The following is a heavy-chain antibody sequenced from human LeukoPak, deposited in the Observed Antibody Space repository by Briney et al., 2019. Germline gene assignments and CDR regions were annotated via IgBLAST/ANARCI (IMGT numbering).Heavy chain of an antibody. Sequence: PGGSLRLSCAASGFTFSSYGMHWVRQAPGKGLEWVAVIWYDGSNKYYADSVKGRFTISRDNSKNTLYLQMNSLRAEDTAVYYCARAPSVRGGRPIDYWGQGTLVTVSS. CDR3: ARAPSVRGGRPIDY. V-gene: IGHV3-33*01. D-gene: IGHD3-10*01. CDR1: GFTFSSYG. J-gene: IGHJ4*02. CDR2: IWYDGSNK.